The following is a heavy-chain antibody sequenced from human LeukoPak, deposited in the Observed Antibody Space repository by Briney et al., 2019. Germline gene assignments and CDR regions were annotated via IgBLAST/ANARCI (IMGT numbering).Heavy chain of an antibody. J-gene: IGHJ6*02. V-gene: IGHV1-8*01. CDR2: MNPNSGNT. CDR3: ARNGSSWYYYYYGMDV. CDR1: GYTFTSYD. D-gene: IGHD6-13*01. Sequence: ASVKVSCKASGYTFTSYDINWVRQATGQGLEWMGWMNPNSGNTGYAQKFQGRVTMTRNTSISTAYMELSSLRSEDTAVYYCARNGSSWYYYYYGMDVWGQGTAVTVSS.